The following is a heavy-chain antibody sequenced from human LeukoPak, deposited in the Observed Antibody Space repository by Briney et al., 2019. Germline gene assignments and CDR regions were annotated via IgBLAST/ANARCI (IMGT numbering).Heavy chain of an antibody. CDR3: ARVGSGWQQVWFDP. D-gene: IGHD6-19*01. J-gene: IGHJ5*02. CDR1: GYTFTGYY. V-gene: IGHV1-2*06. Sequence: ASVKVSCKASGYTFTGYYMHWVRQAPGQGLEWMGRINPNSGGTNYAQKFQGRVTKTRDTSISTAYMELSRLRSDDTAVYYCARVGSGWQQVWFDPWGQGTLVTVSS. CDR2: INPNSGGT.